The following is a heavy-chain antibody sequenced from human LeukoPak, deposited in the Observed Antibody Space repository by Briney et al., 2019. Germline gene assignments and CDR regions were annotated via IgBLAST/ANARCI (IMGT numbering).Heavy chain of an antibody. D-gene: IGHD2-2*01. V-gene: IGHV1-18*01. CDR3: ARDDRVPAAPLNWFDP. Sequence: ASVKVSCKASGYTFTSYGISWVRQAPGQGLEWMGWISAYNGNTNYAQKLQGRVTMTTDTSTSTAYMELRSLRSDDTAVYYCARDDRVPAAPLNWFDPWGQGTLVTVSS. CDR2: ISAYNGNT. CDR1: GYTFTSYG. J-gene: IGHJ5*02.